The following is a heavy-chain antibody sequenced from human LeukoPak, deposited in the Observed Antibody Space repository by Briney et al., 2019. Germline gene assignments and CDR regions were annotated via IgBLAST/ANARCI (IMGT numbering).Heavy chain of an antibody. D-gene: IGHD3-3*01. J-gene: IGHJ4*02. CDR1: GFTFSSYG. CDR2: ISYDGSNK. Sequence: GGSLRLSCAASGFTFSSYGMHWVRQAPGKGLEWVAVISYDGSNKYYADSVKGRFTISRDNSKNTLYLQMNSLRAEDTAVYYCAEDGTYYDFWSGYFATREQYYFDYWGQGTLVTVSS. V-gene: IGHV3-30*18. CDR3: AEDGTYYDFWSGYFATREQYYFDY.